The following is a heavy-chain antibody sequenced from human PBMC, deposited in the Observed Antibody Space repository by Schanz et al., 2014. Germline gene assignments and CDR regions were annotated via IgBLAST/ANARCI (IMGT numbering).Heavy chain of an antibody. CDR2: MTPTTGNR. CDR1: GYSFTTYD. CDR3: ARGPSTGAFDI. V-gene: IGHV1-8*01. Sequence: QVQLVQSGAEVKKPGASVRVSCKASGYSFTTYDVNWVRQATGQGLEWMGWMTPTTGNRGYAQNFQGRVTMTRDTSTSTVYMELSSLRSEDTAVYFCARGPSTGAFDIWGQGTMVTVSS. J-gene: IGHJ3*02.